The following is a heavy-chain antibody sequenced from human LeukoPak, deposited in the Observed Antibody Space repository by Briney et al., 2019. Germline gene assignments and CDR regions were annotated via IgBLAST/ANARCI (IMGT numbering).Heavy chain of an antibody. CDR3: ARHRDSSGWFPEYFQH. V-gene: IGHV4-59*08. CDR1: GGSISSYY. D-gene: IGHD6-19*01. J-gene: IGHJ1*01. CDR2: IYYSGST. Sequence: PSETLSLTCTVSGGSISSYYWSWIRQPPGKGLEWIGYIYYSGSTNYNPSLKSRVTISVDTSKNQFSLKLSSVTAADTAVYYCARHRDSSGWFPEYFQHWGQGTLVTVSS.